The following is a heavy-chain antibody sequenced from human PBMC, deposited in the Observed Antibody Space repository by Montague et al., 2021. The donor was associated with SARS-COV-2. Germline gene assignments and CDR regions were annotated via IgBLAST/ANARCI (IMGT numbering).Heavy chain of an antibody. Sequence: SETLSFTCSVSGDSITNHHWSWIRQPAGKGLERIGRMHFTGRTNFSPFFSSRLTMSADTSKNQFSLKLTSVTAADTAIYFCARDRFDFGAGRQGTIDFWGQGTLVTVSS. CDR1: GDSITNHH. CDR2: MHFTGRT. D-gene: IGHD3-10*01. CDR3: ARDRFDFGAGRQGTIDF. V-gene: IGHV4-4*07. J-gene: IGHJ4*02.